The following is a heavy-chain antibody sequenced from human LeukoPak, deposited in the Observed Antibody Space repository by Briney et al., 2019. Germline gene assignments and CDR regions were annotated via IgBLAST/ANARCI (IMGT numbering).Heavy chain of an antibody. D-gene: IGHD5-18*01. CDR1: GFTFSSYA. CDR3: AKDRGTAMVTFAFDI. Sequence: GGSLRLSCAASGFTFSSYAMSWVRQAPGKGREWVGFIRSKAYGGTAEYAASVKGRFTISRDNSKNTPYLQMNSLRAEDTAVYYCAKDRGTAMVTFAFDIWGQGTMFTVSS. CDR2: IRSKAYGGTA. V-gene: IGHV3-71*01. J-gene: IGHJ3*02.